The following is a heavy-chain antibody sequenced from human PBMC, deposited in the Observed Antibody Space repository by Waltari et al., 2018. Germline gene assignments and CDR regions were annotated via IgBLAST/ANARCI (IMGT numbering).Heavy chain of an antibody. CDR1: GLTFTALA. CDR2: ISGDGIFA. CDR3: AKGHCYDSRQRCFDP. D-gene: IGHD3-22*01. Sequence: EVQLLESGGGVVQPGGSLRLSCAASGLTFTALAIHWVRQTPGKGLEWVSTISGDGIFAYYADSVKGRFTISRDNSKNTVYLQMNTLRAEDTAVYYCAKGHCYDSRQRCFDPWGQGTLVTVSS. J-gene: IGHJ5*02. V-gene: IGHV3-23*01.